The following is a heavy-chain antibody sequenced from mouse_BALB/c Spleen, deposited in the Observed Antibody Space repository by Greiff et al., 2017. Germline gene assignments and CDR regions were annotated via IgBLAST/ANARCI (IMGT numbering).Heavy chain of an antibody. V-gene: IGHV5-12-1*01. CDR1: GFAFSSYD. Sequence: EVHLVESGGGLVKPGGSLKLSCAASGFAFSSYDMSWVRQTPEKRLEWVAYISSGGGSTYYPDTVKGRFTISRDNAKNTLYLQMSSLKSEDTAMYYCARSRLLLYAMDYWGQGTSVTVSS. D-gene: IGHD2-3*01. J-gene: IGHJ4*01. CDR3: ARSRLLLYAMDY. CDR2: ISSGGGST.